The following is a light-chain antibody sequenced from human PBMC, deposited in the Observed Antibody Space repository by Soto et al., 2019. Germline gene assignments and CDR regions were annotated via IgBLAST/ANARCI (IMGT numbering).Light chain of an antibody. V-gene: IGLV2-14*01. Sequence: QTVLTQPASVSGSPGQSVTISCTGTISDVGAYKYVSWYQQYPGKAPKLMIYEVNNRPSGVSNRFSGSKSGNTASLTISGLQAEDEADYYCRSYTGSRTLVFGTGTKVTVL. CDR1: ISDVGAYKY. CDR2: EVN. CDR3: RSYTGSRTLV. J-gene: IGLJ1*01.